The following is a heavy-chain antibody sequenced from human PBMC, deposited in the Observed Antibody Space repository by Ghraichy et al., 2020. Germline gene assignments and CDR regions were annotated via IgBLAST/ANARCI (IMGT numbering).Heavy chain of an antibody. Sequence: GGSLRLSCAASGFTFSSYAMSWVRQAPGKGLEWVSAISGSGGSTYYADSVKGRFTISRDNSKNTLYLQMNSLRAEDTAVYYCAKDRLSMVRVRPLEYWGQGTLVTVSS. CDR2: ISGSGGST. CDR3: AKDRLSMVRVRPLEY. D-gene: IGHD3-10*01. CDR1: GFTFSSYA. J-gene: IGHJ4*02. V-gene: IGHV3-23*01.